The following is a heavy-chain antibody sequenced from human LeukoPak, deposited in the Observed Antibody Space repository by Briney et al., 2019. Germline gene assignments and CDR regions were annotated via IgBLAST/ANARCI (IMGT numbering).Heavy chain of an antibody. Sequence: PGGSLRLSCVGSGFSFRTYSINWVRQAPGKGLEWVSSISSSGSLIYYADSVRSRFTASRDNAKNSLHLQMNSLRADDTAVYYCARVGVEQYLVLSYSMDVWGKGTTVTVS. CDR2: ISSSGSLI. J-gene: IGHJ6*03. D-gene: IGHD6-13*01. V-gene: IGHV3-21*01. CDR1: GFSFRTYS. CDR3: ARVGVEQYLVLSYSMDV.